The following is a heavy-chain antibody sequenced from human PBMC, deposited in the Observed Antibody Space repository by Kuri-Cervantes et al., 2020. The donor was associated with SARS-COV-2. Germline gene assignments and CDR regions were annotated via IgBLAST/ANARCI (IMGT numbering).Heavy chain of an antibody. J-gene: IGHJ6*02. CDR2: IKKDGSEK. D-gene: IGHD3-3*01. CDR3: ARDLFRGKIFAEPGGMDV. CDR1: GFTFSSYW. V-gene: IGHV3-7*05. Sequence: GGSLRLSCAASGFTFSSYWMSWVRQAPGKGLEWVANIKKDGSEKYYVDSVKGRFTISRDNAKNSLYPQTNSLRAEDTAVYYCARDLFRGKIFAEPGGMDVWGQGTTVTVSS.